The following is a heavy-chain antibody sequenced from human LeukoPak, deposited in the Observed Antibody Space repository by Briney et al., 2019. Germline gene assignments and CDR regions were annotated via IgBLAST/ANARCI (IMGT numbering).Heavy chain of an antibody. Sequence: KPSETLSLTCAVYGGSFSGYYWSWIRQPPGKGLEWIGEINHSGSTNYNPSLKSRVTISVDTSKNQFSLKLSSVTAADTAVYYCARAFGSYYYYYMDVWGKGTTVTVSS. J-gene: IGHJ6*03. CDR3: ARAFGSYYYYYMDV. D-gene: IGHD3-16*01. CDR2: INHSGST. CDR1: GGSFSGYY. V-gene: IGHV4-34*01.